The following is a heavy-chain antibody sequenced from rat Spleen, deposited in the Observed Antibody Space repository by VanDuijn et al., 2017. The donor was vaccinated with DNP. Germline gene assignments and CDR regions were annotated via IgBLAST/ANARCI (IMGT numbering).Heavy chain of an antibody. J-gene: IGHJ2*01. CDR3: AWEGD. V-gene: IGHV6-6*01. Sequence: EVQVLESGGGLVLPGNSLKLSCATSGFTFSTAWMYWYRQFPEKRLQWIARIKPKSHNYAIDYIESLKGRFTISRDDSKSAIYLQMNNLKEEDTAIYYCAWEGDWGQGVMVTVSS. CDR2: IKPKSHNYAI. CDR1: GFTFSTAW. D-gene: IGHD1-11*01.